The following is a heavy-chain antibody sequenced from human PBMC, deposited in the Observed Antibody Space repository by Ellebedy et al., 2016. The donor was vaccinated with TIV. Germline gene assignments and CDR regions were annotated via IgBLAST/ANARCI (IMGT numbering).Heavy chain of an antibody. D-gene: IGHD4-23*01. V-gene: IGHV3-23*01. CDR1: GFTFSAYA. CDR3: ARDPVGVGPPFDI. CDR2: LTTGGVT. Sequence: GESLKISCVVSGFTFSAYAMRWFRQAPGKGLEWVSALTTGGVTFYADSVKGRFTISRDSSKNTLYLQMNSLRVEDTAVYYCARDPVGVGPPFDIWGQGTMVTVSS. J-gene: IGHJ3*02.